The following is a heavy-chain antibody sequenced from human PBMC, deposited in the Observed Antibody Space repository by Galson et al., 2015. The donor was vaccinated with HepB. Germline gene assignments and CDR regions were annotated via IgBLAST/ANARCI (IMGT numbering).Heavy chain of an antibody. D-gene: IGHD3-22*01. Sequence: SVKVSCKASGFTFTSSAMQWVRQARGQRLEWIGWIVVGSGNRIYAQKFQERVTITRDMSTSTAYMELSSLRSEDTAVYYCAAGSYLDSSGYGYWFDPWGQGTQVTVSS. CDR1: GFTFTSSA. V-gene: IGHV1-58*02. CDR2: IVVGSGNR. J-gene: IGHJ5*02. CDR3: AAGSYLDSSGYGYWFDP.